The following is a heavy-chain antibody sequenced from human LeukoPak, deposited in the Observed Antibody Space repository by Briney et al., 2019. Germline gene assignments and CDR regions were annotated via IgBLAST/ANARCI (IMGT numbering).Heavy chain of an antibody. CDR2: ISAYTSNT. CDR3: ARDPLRFLEWPYYFDY. V-gene: IGHV1-18*01. CDR1: GYTFTNYG. J-gene: IGHJ4*02. D-gene: IGHD3-3*01. Sequence: ASVKVSCKASGYTFTNYGISWVRQAPGQGLEWMGWISAYTSNTNYAQNLQGRVTMTTDTSTSTAYMELRSLRSDDTAVYYCARDPLRFLEWPYYFDYWGQGTLVTVSS.